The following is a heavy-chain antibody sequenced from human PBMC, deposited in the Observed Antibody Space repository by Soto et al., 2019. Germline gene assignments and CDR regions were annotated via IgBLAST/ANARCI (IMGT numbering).Heavy chain of an antibody. J-gene: IGHJ6*03. CDR3: AREKKTEVTPANDFMDV. V-gene: IGHV3-74*01. Sequence: GGSLRLSCEASGFTFSSYWMEWVRQAPGKGLVWVSRIRSDGGTNYADSVKGRFTVSRDNAKNTLYLQMNSLRAEDSAVYYCAREKKTEVTPANDFMDVWGEGTTVTVSS. CDR2: IRSDGGT. D-gene: IGHD2-2*01. CDR1: GFTFSSYW.